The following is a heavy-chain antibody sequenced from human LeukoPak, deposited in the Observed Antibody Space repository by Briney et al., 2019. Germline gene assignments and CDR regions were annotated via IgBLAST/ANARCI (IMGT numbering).Heavy chain of an antibody. CDR2: INPNSGGT. J-gene: IGHJ4*02. Sequence: ASVKVSCKASGYTFTGYYMHWVRQAPGQGLEWMGWINPNSGGTNYAQKFQGRVTMTRDTSISTAYMELSSLRSEDMAVYYCARERYFDWFYFDYWGQGTLVTVSS. CDR3: ARERYFDWFYFDY. D-gene: IGHD3-9*01. CDR1: GYTFTGYY. V-gene: IGHV1-2*02.